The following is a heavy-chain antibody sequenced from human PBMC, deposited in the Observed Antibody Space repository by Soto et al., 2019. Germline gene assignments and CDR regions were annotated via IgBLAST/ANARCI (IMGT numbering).Heavy chain of an antibody. Sequence: GGSLRLSCAASGFTFSNAWMSWVRQAPGKGLEWVGRIKSKTDGGTTDYAAPVKGRFTISRDDSKNTLYLQMNSLKTEDTAVYYCTTGRYYYDSSGYDYWGQGTLVTVSS. CDR2: IKSKTDGGTT. CDR1: GFTFSNAW. V-gene: IGHV3-15*01. J-gene: IGHJ4*02. CDR3: TTGRYYYDSSGYDY. D-gene: IGHD3-22*01.